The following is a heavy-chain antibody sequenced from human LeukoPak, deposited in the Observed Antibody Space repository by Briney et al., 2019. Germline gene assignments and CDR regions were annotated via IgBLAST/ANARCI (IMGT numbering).Heavy chain of an antibody. CDR3: ARSGYCSGGSCYESDY. CDR1: EFTFSSYW. D-gene: IGHD2-15*01. Sequence: GGSLRLSCAASEFTFSSYWMSWVRQAPGKGLDWVANIKQDGSEKYYVDSVKGRFTISRDNAKNSLYLQMNSLRAEDTAVYYCARSGYCSGGSCYESDYWGQGTLVTVSS. J-gene: IGHJ4*02. CDR2: IKQDGSEK. V-gene: IGHV3-7*01.